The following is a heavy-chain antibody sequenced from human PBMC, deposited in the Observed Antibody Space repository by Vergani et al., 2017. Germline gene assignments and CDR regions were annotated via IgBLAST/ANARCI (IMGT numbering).Heavy chain of an antibody. D-gene: IGHD1-7*01. CDR3: ARLQARTGTFYYFDY. CDR2: INHSGST. CDR1: GGSFSGYY. V-gene: IGHV4-34*01. Sequence: QVQLQQWGAGLLKPSETLSLTCAVYGGSFSGYYWSWIRQPPGKGLEWIGEINHSGSTNYNPSLKSRVTISVDTSKNQVSLKLSSVTAADTAVYYCARLQARTGTFYYFDYWGQGTLVTVSS. J-gene: IGHJ4*02.